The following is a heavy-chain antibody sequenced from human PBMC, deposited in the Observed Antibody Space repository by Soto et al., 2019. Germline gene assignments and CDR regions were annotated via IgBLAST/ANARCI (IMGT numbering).Heavy chain of an antibody. CDR2: IGTAGDT. CDR3: ARVMIGGYSSSWYGLAAFEY. D-gene: IGHD6-13*01. J-gene: IGHJ4*02. CDR1: AFTFSSYD. Sequence: PGGSLRLSCAASAFTFSSYDMHCVRQATGKGLEWVSAIGTAGDTYYPGSVKGRFTISRDNAKNSLYLQMNSLRAEDTAVYYCARVMIGGYSSSWYGLAAFEYWGQGTLVTVSS. V-gene: IGHV3-13*01.